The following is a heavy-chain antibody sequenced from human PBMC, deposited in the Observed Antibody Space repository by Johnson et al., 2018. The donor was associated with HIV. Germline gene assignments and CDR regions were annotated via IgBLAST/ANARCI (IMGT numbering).Heavy chain of an antibody. Sequence: QVQLVESGGGVVQPGGSLRLSCAASGFTFSSYAMHWVRQAPGKGLEWVAVISYDGSDKYYAESVKGRFTISRDNSKNTLYLQMNSLRAEDTAVYYCARPNQLLFYPDAFDFWGQGTMVTVSS. CDR3: ARPNQLLFYPDAFDF. V-gene: IGHV3-30*04. CDR1: GFTFSSYA. D-gene: IGHD2-2*01. J-gene: IGHJ3*01. CDR2: ISYDGSDK.